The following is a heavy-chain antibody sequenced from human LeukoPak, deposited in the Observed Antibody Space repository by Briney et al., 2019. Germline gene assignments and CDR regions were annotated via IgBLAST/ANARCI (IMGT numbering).Heavy chain of an antibody. D-gene: IGHD1-7*01. CDR3: ARDPGITGTNRRHYYYGMDV. Sequence: PVGSLRLSCAASGFTFSNYAMNSGRQAPGKGLEWVSSIISSSSYIYYADSVKGRFTISRDNAKNSLYLQMNSLRAEDTAVYYCARDPGITGTNRRHYYYGMDVWGQGTTVTVSS. J-gene: IGHJ6*02. V-gene: IGHV3-21*01. CDR2: IISSSSYI. CDR1: GFTFSNYA.